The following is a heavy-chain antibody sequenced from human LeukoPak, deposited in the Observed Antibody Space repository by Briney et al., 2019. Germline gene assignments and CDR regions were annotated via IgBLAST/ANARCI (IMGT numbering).Heavy chain of an antibody. CDR2: IYPGDSDT. V-gene: IGHV5-51*01. CDR3: ARKTTVVTPRAIDI. J-gene: IGHJ3*02. CDR1: GSSFTTYW. D-gene: IGHD4-23*01. Sequence: GESLKISCKGSGSSFTTYWIGWVRQMPGKGLEWMGIIYPGDSDTRYSPSFQGQVTMSADKSISTAYLQWRSLKASDTAIYYCARKTTVVTPRAIDIWGQGTMVTVSS.